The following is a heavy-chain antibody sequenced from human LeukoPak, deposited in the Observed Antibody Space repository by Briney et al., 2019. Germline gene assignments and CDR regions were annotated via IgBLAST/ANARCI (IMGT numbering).Heavy chain of an antibody. CDR1: GFTFSSYA. J-gene: IGHJ4*02. CDR3: AKGAREFPGSSGYYYPFDY. V-gene: IGHV3-23*01. CDR2: ISGSGGST. Sequence: GGSLRLSCAASGFTFSSYAMSWVRQAPGKGLEWVSAISGSGGSTYYADSVKGRFTISRDNSKNTLYLQMNSLRAEDTAVYYCAKGAREFPGSSGYYYPFDYWGQGTLVTVSS. D-gene: IGHD3-22*01.